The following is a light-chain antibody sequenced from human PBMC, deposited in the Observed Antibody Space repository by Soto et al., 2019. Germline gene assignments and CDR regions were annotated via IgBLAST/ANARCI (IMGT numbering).Light chain of an antibody. CDR2: DAP. V-gene: IGKV1-33*01. CDR1: QDISNY. Sequence: DIQMTQSPSSLSASVGDRVTITCQASQDISNYLNWYQQKPGKAPKLLIYDAPNLETGVPSRFSGSGSGTHFTFTISSLQPEDIATYYCQQYDNLPITFGQGTRLEIK. J-gene: IGKJ5*01. CDR3: QQYDNLPIT.